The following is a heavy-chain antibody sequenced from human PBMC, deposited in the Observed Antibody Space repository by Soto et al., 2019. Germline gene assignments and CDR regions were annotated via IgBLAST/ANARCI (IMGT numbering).Heavy chain of an antibody. J-gene: IGHJ3*01. D-gene: IGHD1-20*01. V-gene: IGHV3-74*01. CDR1: GFTLSNYW. CDR3: ARDNWNTV. CDR2: VNGDGSST. Sequence: EVQLVESGGGLVQPGGSLRLSCAASGFTLSNYWMHWVRQVPGKGLVWVSRVNGDGSSTFYADSVKGRFTISRDNAENTVFLQMNSLRAEDTAVYYCARDNWNTVWGQGTMVTVSS.